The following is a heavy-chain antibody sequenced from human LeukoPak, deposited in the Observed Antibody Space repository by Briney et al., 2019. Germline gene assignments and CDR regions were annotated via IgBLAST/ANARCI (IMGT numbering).Heavy chain of an antibody. CDR3: ARSNSSSWYSGFDY. J-gene: IGHJ4*02. CDR2: ISYDGSNK. D-gene: IGHD6-13*01. Sequence: GGSLRLSCAASGFTFSSYAMHWVRQAPGKGLEWVAVISYDGSNKYYADSVKGRFTISRDNSKNTLYLQMNSLRAEDTAVYYCARSNSSSWYSGFDYWGQGTLVTVSS. CDR1: GFTFSSYA. V-gene: IGHV3-30-3*01.